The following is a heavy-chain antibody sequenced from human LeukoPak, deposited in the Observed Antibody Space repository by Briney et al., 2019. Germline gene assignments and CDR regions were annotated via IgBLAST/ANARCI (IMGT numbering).Heavy chain of an antibody. V-gene: IGHV3-48*01. Sequence: GGSLRLSCAASGFTFSSYTMSWVRQAPGKGLEWISSISSSSSPIYYADSVKGRFTISRDNAENSLYLQMNSLRAEDTAVYYCARDVRGYSYGSDYWGQGTLVTVSS. CDR1: GFTFSSYT. J-gene: IGHJ4*02. CDR3: ARDVRGYSYGSDY. CDR2: ISSSSSPI. D-gene: IGHD5-18*01.